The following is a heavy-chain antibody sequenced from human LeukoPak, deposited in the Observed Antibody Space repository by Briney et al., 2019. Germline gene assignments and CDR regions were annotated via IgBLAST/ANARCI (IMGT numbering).Heavy chain of an antibody. D-gene: IGHD6-6*01. Sequence: PSETLSLTCTVSGASIRSHYWSWIRQPPGKGLEWIGYMYYSGNSNYNPSLKSRVTISVDTSKNQFSLKLSSVTAADTAVYYCARDRSSSYNWFDPWGQGTLVTVSS. CDR3: ARDRSSSYNWFDP. V-gene: IGHV4-59*11. CDR2: MYYSGNS. J-gene: IGHJ5*02. CDR1: GASIRSHY.